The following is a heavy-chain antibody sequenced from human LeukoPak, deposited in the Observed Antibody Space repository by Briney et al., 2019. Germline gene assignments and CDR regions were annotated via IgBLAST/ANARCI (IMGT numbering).Heavy chain of an antibody. CDR3: ARGKYDSSGYPLLGFDY. V-gene: IGHV3-21*01. Sequence: PGGTLRLSCAASGFTFSNYGMNWVRQAPGKGLEWVSGITGRGENTYYADSVKGRFTISRDNAKKSLYLQMNSLRAEDTAVYYCARGKYDSSGYPLLGFDYWGRGTLVTVSS. CDR1: GFTFSNYG. J-gene: IGHJ4*02. D-gene: IGHD3-22*01. CDR2: ITGRGENT.